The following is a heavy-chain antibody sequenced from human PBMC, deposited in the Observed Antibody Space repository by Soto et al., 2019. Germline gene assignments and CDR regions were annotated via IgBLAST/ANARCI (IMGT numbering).Heavy chain of an antibody. D-gene: IGHD3-9*01. CDR1: DFTLSSNG. CDR2: IRGRGATT. Sequence: DVQLLESGGGLVQPGGSLRLSCAASDFTLSSNGMTWVRQPPGKGLEWVSTIRGRGATTYYADSVKGRFTISRDDSKNPLYLQMNSLRVDDTAVYFCAKDLNYDVLAGYYYYWGQGTRVTVSS. CDR3: AKDLNYDVLAGYYYY. J-gene: IGHJ4*02. V-gene: IGHV3-23*01.